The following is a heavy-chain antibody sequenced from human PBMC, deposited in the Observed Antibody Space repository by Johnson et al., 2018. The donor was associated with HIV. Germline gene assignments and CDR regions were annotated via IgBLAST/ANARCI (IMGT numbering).Heavy chain of an antibody. CDR3: ARKSVINFDAFDI. V-gene: IGHV3-66*03. D-gene: IGHD4-23*01. J-gene: IGHJ3*02. CDR2: IYSGGST. CDR1: GFTVSSNY. Sequence: VQLVESGGGLIQPGGSLRLSCAASGFTVSSNYMSWVRQAPGKGLEWVSVIYSGGSTYYADSVKGRFTISRDNSKNTLYLQMKSLRAEDTAVYFCARKSVINFDAFDIWGQGTLVIVSS.